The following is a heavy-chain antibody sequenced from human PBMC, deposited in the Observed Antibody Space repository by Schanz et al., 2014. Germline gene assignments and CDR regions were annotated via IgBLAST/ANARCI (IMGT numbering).Heavy chain of an antibody. V-gene: IGHV1-18*01. CDR2: ISAYNHNK. J-gene: IGHJ4*02. D-gene: IGHD3-3*01. CDR3: ARSAGRDFWSGYYTRFDY. CDR1: GYTFTTYA. Sequence: QVQLVQSGAEVKKPGASVRVSCKASGYTFTTYAMSWVRQAPGQGLEWVGWISAYNHNKEYDQKFQGRVTMTTDTSTSTVYMELRSLRSDDTAVYYCARSAGRDFWSGYYTRFDYWGQGTLVTVSS.